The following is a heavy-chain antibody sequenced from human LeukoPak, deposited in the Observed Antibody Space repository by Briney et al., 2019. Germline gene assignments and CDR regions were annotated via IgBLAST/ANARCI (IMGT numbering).Heavy chain of an antibody. CDR3: ARAYFETRGYYTHFDS. CDR1: GGSISGYY. Sequence: SETLSLTCTVSGGSISGYYWSWIRQPPGKGLEWIGYIYYSGSTNYSPSLKSRVSISIDTSKNLFSLRLSSVTAADTAVYYCARAYFETRGYYTHFDSWGQGTLVTVSS. J-gene: IGHJ4*02. V-gene: IGHV4-59*01. CDR2: IYYSGST. D-gene: IGHD3-22*01.